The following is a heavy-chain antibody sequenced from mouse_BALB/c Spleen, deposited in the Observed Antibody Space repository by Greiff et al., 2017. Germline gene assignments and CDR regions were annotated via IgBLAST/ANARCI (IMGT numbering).Heavy chain of an antibody. D-gene: IGHD2-3*01. J-gene: IGHJ3*01. CDR3: ARQRDGYYAFAY. CDR1: GFTFSSYG. V-gene: IGHV5-6*01. Sequence: EVQLVESGGDLVKPGGSLKLSCAASGFTFSSYGMSWVRQTPDKRLEWVATISSGGSYTYYPDSVKGRFTISRDNAKNTLYLQMSSLKSEDTAMYYCARQRDGYYAFAYWGQGTLVTVSA. CDR2: ISSGGSYT.